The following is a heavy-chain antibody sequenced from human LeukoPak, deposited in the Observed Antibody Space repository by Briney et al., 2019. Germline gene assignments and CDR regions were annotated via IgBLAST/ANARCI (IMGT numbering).Heavy chain of an antibody. V-gene: IGHV1-58*02. CDR2: IVVGSGNT. CDR3: ARERKYYYDSSGYPPDH. J-gene: IGHJ4*02. D-gene: IGHD3-22*01. Sequence: ASVKVSCKASGFTFTSSAMQWVRQARGQRLEWIGWIVVGSGNTNYAQKLQGRVTMTTDTSTSTAYMELRSLRSDDTAVYCCARERKYYYDSSGYPPDHWGQGTLVTVSS. CDR1: GFTFTSSA.